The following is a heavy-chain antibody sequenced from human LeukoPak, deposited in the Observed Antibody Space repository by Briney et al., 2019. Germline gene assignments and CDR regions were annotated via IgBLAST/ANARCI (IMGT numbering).Heavy chain of an antibody. V-gene: IGHV1-2*02. Sequence: ASVKVSCKASGYTFTGYYMHWVRQAPGQGLEWMGWINPNSGGTNYAQKFQGRVTMTRDTSISTAYMELSRLRSDDTAVYYCAREGDIVVVVAAAFDYWGQGTLVTASS. CDR1: GYTFTGYY. D-gene: IGHD2-15*01. J-gene: IGHJ4*02. CDR2: INPNSGGT. CDR3: AREGDIVVVVAAAFDY.